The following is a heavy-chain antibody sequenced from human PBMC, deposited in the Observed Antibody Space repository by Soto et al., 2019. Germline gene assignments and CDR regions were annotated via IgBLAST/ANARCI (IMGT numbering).Heavy chain of an antibody. J-gene: IGHJ4*02. CDR1: GGTFSSYT. D-gene: IGHD4-17*01. CDR3: ARGTMTTVLLDAY. CDR2: IIPILGIA. V-gene: IGHV1-69*02. Sequence: SVKVSCKASGGTFSSYTISWVRQAPGQGLEWMGRIIPILGIANYAQKFQGRVTITADKSTSTAYMELNSLRSEDTAVYYWARGTMTTVLLDAYWGKGTLVTVP.